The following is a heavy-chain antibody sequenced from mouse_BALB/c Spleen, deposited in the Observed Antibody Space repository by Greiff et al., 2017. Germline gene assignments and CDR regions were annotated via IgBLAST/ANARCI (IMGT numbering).Heavy chain of an antibody. Sequence: VQLQQSGPELVKPGASVKMSCKASGYTFTSYVMHWVKQKPGQGLEWIGYIDPYNGGTSYNQKFKGKATLTVDKSSSTAFMHLNSLTSEDSAVYYCARTESYYGIDYWGQGTTLTVSS. J-gene: IGHJ2*01. CDR1: GYTFTSYV. CDR3: ARTESYYGIDY. D-gene: IGHD2-10*01. CDR2: IDPYNGGT. V-gene: IGHV1-14*01.